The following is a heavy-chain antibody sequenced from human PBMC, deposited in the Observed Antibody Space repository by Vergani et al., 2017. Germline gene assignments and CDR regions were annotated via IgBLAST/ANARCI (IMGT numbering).Heavy chain of an antibody. CDR1: GGSISSSSYY. D-gene: IGHD6-13*01. V-gene: IGHV4-39*01. J-gene: IGHJ4*02. Sequence: QLQLQESGPGLVKPSETLSLTCTVSGGSISSSSYYWGWIRQPPGKGLEWIGSIYYSGSTYYNPSLKSRVTISVDTSKNQFSLKLSSVTAADTAVYYWARPGIAAAYYFDYWGQGTLVTVSS. CDR2: IYYSGST. CDR3: ARPGIAAAYYFDY.